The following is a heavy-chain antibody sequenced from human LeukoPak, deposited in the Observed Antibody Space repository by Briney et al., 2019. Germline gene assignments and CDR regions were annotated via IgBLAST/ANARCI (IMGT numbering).Heavy chain of an antibody. Sequence: GRSLRLSCAASGFTFSSYGMHWVRQAPGKGLEWVAVIWYDGSNKYYADSVKGRFTISRDNSKNTLYLQMNSLRAEDTAVYYCAREGWELLGAFDIWGQGTMVTVSS. V-gene: IGHV3-33*01. J-gene: IGHJ3*02. CDR2: IWYDGSNK. D-gene: IGHD1-26*01. CDR3: AREGWELLGAFDI. CDR1: GFTFSSYG.